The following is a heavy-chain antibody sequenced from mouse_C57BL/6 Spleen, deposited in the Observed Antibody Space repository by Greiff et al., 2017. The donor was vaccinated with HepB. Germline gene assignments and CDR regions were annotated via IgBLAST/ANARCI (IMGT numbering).Heavy chain of an antibody. V-gene: IGHV14-2*01. CDR2: LDPEDGEP. CDR3: ARSDYFDY. Sequence: EVQRVESGAELVKPGASVKLSCTASGFNIKDYYMHWVKQRTEQGLEWIGRLDPEDGEPKYAPKFQGKATITADTSSTTAYLQISSLASEDTAVFYCARSDYFDYWGQGTTLTVAS. CDR1: GFNIKDYY. J-gene: IGHJ2*01.